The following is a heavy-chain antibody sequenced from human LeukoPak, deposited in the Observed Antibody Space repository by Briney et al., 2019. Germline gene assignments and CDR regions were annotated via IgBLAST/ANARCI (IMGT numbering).Heavy chain of an antibody. V-gene: IGHV1-69*13. D-gene: IGHD6-6*01. Sequence: SVKVSCKASGGTFSSYAISWVRQAPGQGLEWMGGIIPIFGTANYAQKFQGRVTITADESTSTAYMELSSLRSEDTAVYYCARSRCSIAARLMEPGARWFDAWGQGTLVTVSS. CDR1: GGTFSSYA. CDR2: IIPIFGTA. J-gene: IGHJ5*02. CDR3: ARSRCSIAARLMEPGARWFDA.